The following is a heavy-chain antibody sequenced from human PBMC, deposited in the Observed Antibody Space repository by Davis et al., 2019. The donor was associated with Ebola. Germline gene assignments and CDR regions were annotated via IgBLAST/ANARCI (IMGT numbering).Heavy chain of an antibody. J-gene: IGHJ6*02. CDR1: GHSFTSYW. D-gene: IGHD5-12*01. CDR2: IYPGDSDT. Sequence: GESLKISCKGSGHSFTSYWIGWVRQMPGKGLEWMGIIYPGDSDTRYSPSFQGQVTISADKSISTAYLQWSSLKASDTAMYYCARNSGYSGYEAFDYGMDVWGQGTTVTVSS. CDR3: ARNSGYSGYEAFDYGMDV. V-gene: IGHV5-51*01.